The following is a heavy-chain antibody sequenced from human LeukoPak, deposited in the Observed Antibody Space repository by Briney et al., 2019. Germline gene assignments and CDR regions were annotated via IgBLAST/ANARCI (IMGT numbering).Heavy chain of an antibody. CDR1: DGSISISSYY. D-gene: IGHD2/OR15-2a*01. CDR2: IYYSGST. J-gene: IGHJ4*02. CDR3: ARSDFYALDN. Sequence: SETLSLTCIVSDGSISISSYYWGWIRQPPGKGLEWIGTIYYSGSTYYNPSLRSRLTISADTSKNQFSLKLTSVTAADTAVYYRARSDFYALDNWGQGTLVTVSS. V-gene: IGHV4-39*01.